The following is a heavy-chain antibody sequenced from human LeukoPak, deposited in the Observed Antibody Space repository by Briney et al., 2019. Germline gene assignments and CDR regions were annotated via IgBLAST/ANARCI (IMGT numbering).Heavy chain of an antibody. CDR3: AKDPGTMYYFDY. Sequence: GGSLRLSCAASGLTFSSYGMHWVRQAPGKGLEWVAVIWYDGSNKYYADSVKGRFTISRDNSKNTLCLQMNSLRAEDTAVYYCAKDPGTMYYFDYWGQGTLVTVSS. CDR2: IWYDGSNK. CDR1: GLTFSSYG. V-gene: IGHV3-33*06. D-gene: IGHD3-3*01. J-gene: IGHJ4*02.